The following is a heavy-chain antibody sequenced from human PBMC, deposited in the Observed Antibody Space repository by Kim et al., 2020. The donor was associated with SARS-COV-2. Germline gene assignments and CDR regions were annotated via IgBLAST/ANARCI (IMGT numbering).Heavy chain of an antibody. CDR3: ASGMVRYDILTGYGPYYFDY. J-gene: IGHJ4*02. CDR2: INAGNANT. CDR1: GYTFTTYA. D-gene: IGHD3-9*01. V-gene: IGHV1-3*01. Sequence: ASVKVSCKASGYTFTTYAIYWVRQAPGQRLEWMGWINAGNANTKYSQKFQGIVTITRDTSASTAYMELSSLRSEDTAVYYCASGMVRYDILTGYGPYYFDYWGQGTLVTVSS.